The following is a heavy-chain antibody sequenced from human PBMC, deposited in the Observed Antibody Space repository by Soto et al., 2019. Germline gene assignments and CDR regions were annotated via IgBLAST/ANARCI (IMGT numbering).Heavy chain of an antibody. Sequence: EVQLVQSGAEVKKPGESLKISCNGSAYSFTNYWIGWVRQMPGKDLEWMGFIYPDDSDSIYSSSFQGQVTISADKSINTAYLQWSSLKASDTAIYYCARQYCITPTCYAGSEYWGQGSLVTVSS. CDR2: IYPDDSDS. D-gene: IGHD2-2*01. J-gene: IGHJ4*02. CDR3: ARQYCITPTCYAGSEY. CDR1: AYSFTNYW. V-gene: IGHV5-51*01.